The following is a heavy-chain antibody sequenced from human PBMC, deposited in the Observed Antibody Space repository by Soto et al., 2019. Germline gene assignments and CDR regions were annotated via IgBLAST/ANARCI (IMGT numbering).Heavy chain of an antibody. Sequence: QVQLVQSGAEVKKPGSSVKVSCKASVGTFSSYTISWVRQAPGQGLEWMGRIIPILGIANYAQKFQGRVTITEDKSTSTAYMELSSLRSEDMAVYYCARFAVYGDYGYYYGMDVWGQGTTVTVSS. D-gene: IGHD4-17*01. J-gene: IGHJ6*02. CDR2: IIPILGIA. CDR1: VGTFSSYT. V-gene: IGHV1-69*02. CDR3: ARFAVYGDYGYYYGMDV.